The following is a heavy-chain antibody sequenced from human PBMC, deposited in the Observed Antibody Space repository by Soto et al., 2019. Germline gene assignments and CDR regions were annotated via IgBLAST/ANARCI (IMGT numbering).Heavy chain of an antibody. J-gene: IGHJ6*02. V-gene: IGHV3-30*18. D-gene: IGHD6-13*01. CDR2: ISYDGSNK. Sequence: GGSLRLSCAASGFTFSSYGMHWVRQAPGKGLEWVAVISYDGSNKYYADSVKGRFTISRDNSKNTLYLQMNSLRAEDTAVYYCAKDVSSSWYSYYGMDVWGQGTTVTVSS. CDR1: GFTFSSYG. CDR3: AKDVSSSWYSYYGMDV.